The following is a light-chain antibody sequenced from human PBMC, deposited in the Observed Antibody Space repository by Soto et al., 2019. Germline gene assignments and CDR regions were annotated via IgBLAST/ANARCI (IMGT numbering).Light chain of an antibody. V-gene: IGKV3-20*01. J-gene: IGKJ1*01. CDR1: QSVTAGY. CDR2: GAS. CDR3: QQYGSSPT. Sequence: EIVLTQSPGTLSLSPGERATLSCRASQSVTAGYFAWYQQKPGQAPRLLIYGASSRATGIPDRFSGSGSGTDFTLTISRLEPEDFAVYYCQQYGSSPTFGQGNKVDIK.